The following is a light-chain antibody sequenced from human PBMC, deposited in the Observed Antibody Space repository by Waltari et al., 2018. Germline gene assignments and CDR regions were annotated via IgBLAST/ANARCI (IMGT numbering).Light chain of an antibody. CDR3: QQYNNWPPYT. J-gene: IGKJ2*01. CDR1: HSVSSN. V-gene: IGKV3-15*01. Sequence: ETVMTQSPATLSVSPGERATLSCRASHSVSSNLAWYQHKPGQTPRLHIYGASTRATGIPARFSGSGSGTEFTLTISSLQSEDFAVYYCQQYNNWPPYTFGQGTKLEIK. CDR2: GAS.